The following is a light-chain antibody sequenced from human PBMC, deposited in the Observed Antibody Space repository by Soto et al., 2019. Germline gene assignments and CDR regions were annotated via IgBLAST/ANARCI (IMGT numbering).Light chain of an antibody. CDR3: QQYDNLLQGIN. V-gene: IGKV1-33*01. CDR1: QCISNY. Sequence: DIQITHSPCSLSASAVEGVTITFRASQCISNYLNWYQQKPGKAPKLLIYDASNLETGVPSRFSGSGSGTDFTFTISSLQPEDIATYYCQQYDNLLQGINFGQGTRLEIK. J-gene: IGKJ5*01. CDR2: DAS.